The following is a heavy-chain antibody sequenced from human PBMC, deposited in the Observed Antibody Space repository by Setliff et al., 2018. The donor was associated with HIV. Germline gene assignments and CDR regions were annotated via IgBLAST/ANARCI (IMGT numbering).Heavy chain of an antibody. CDR1: GGTFRSYS. CDR2: IIPFIDAT. CDR3: AKAAVEMTTIAFGGPPGY. V-gene: IGHV1-69*11. D-gene: IGHD3-16*01. J-gene: IGHJ4*02. Sequence: SVKVSCKASGGTFRSYSINWVRQAPGQGLEWMGTIIPFIDATHYAQSFQGRLTITADESSNTAYMELSSLRLHDTAVYYCAKAAVEMTTIAFGGPPGYWGQGTLVTVS.